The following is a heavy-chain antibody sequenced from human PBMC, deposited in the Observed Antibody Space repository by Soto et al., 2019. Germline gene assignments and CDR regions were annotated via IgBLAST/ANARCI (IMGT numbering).Heavy chain of an antibody. CDR3: ASGRLRYFDCFDY. CDR2: IYYSGST. D-gene: IGHD3-9*01. V-gene: IGHV4-59*01. Sequence: SETLSLTCTVSGGSISSYYWSWIRQPPGKGLEWIGYIYYSGSTNYNPSLKSRVTISVDTSKNQFSLKLSSVTAADTAVYYCASGRLRYFDCFDYWGQGTLVTVSS. CDR1: GGSISSYY. J-gene: IGHJ4*02.